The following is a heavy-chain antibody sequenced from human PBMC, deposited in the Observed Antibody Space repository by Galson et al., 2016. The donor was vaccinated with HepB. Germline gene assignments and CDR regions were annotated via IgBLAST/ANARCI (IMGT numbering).Heavy chain of an antibody. CDR2: ISSSSYI. V-gene: IGHV3-21*01. Sequence: SLRLSCAASGFNFSTHSVDWVRQAPGKGLEWVSYISSSSYISYADSVKGRFTISRDNAKNSLYLQLNSLRAEDTAVYYCAREPHDFGDYGVDYWGQGTLVTVSS. J-gene: IGHJ4*02. D-gene: IGHD4-17*01. CDR1: GFNFSTHS. CDR3: AREPHDFGDYGVDY.